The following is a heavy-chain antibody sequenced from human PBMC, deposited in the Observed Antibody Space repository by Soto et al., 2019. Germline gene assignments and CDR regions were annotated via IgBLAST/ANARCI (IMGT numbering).Heavy chain of an antibody. J-gene: IGHJ5*02. Sequence: GGSLRLSCAASGFTFSSYSMNWVRQAPGKGLEWVSSISSSSSYIYYADSVKGRFTISRDNAKNSLYLQMNSLRAEDTAVYYCAGERTYYDFWSGYSPNNWFDPWGQGTLVTVSS. CDR2: ISSSSSYI. CDR1: GFTFSSYS. D-gene: IGHD3-3*01. CDR3: AGERTYYDFWSGYSPNNWFDP. V-gene: IGHV3-21*01.